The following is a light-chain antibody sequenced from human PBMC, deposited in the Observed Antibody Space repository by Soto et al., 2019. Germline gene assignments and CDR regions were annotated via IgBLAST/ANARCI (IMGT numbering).Light chain of an antibody. J-gene: IGKJ1*01. Sequence: EIVMTQSPATLSVSPGERATLSCRASQSVDSNLAWYQQKPGQPPRLLIYDASTRATGIPARISGSGSGTEFTLTISSLKSEDFAVYYCQQYNNWRTFGQGTKVEIK. CDR2: DAS. CDR1: QSVDSN. CDR3: QQYNNWRT. V-gene: IGKV3-15*01.